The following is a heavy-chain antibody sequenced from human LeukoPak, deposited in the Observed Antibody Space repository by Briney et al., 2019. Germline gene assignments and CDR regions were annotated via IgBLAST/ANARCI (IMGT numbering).Heavy chain of an antibody. CDR2: IYSGGST. CDR3: ARGLTTVSYYYYYYMDV. D-gene: IGHD4-17*01. V-gene: IGHV3-53*01. CDR1: GFTVSSNY. J-gene: IGHJ6*03. Sequence: GGSLRLSCAASGFTVSSNYMSWVRQAPGKGLEWVSVIYSGGSTYYADSVKGRFTISRDNSKNTLYLQMNSLRAEDTAVYYCARGLTTVSYYYYYYMDVWGKGTTVTISS.